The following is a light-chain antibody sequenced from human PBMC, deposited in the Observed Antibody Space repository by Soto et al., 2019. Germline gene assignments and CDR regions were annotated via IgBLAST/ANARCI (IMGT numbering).Light chain of an antibody. CDR2: AAS. CDR1: QSISSY. CDR3: QQYGSSPWT. Sequence: DIQMTQSPSSLSASVGDRVTITCRASQSISSYLNWYQQKPGKAPKLLIYAASSLQSGFPSRFSGSGSGTDFTLTISRLEPEDFAVYYCQQYGSSPWTFGQGTKVDIK. V-gene: IGKV1-39*01. J-gene: IGKJ1*01.